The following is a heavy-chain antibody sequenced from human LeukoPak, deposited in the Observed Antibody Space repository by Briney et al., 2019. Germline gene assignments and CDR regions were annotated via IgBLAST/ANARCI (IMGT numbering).Heavy chain of an antibody. J-gene: IGHJ3*02. CDR1: GFTFSSYS. CDR3: ARQYCGGDCFTRGAFDI. V-gene: IGHV3-21*01. D-gene: IGHD2-21*01. Sequence: GGSLRLSCAASGFTFSSYSMNWVRQAPGKGLEWVSSISSSSSYIYYADSVKGRFTISRDNAKNSLYLQMNSLRAEDTAVYYCARQYCGGDCFTRGAFDIWGQGTMVTVSS. CDR2: ISSSSSYI.